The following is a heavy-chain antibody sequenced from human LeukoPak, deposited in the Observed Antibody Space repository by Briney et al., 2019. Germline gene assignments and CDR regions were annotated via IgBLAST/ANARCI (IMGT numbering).Heavy chain of an antibody. CDR3: ARAGWIITSGIDY. J-gene: IGHJ4*02. Sequence: SETLSLTCGVSGYSISRGYYWAWIRQPPGKGLEWIGTIYHIGSSYYTPSLGSRVTISVDTSKNEFSLNLKSVTAADTAVYYCARAGWIITSGIDYWGQGALVTVSS. V-gene: IGHV4-38-2*01. CDR1: GYSISRGYY. D-gene: IGHD3-10*01. CDR2: IYHIGSS.